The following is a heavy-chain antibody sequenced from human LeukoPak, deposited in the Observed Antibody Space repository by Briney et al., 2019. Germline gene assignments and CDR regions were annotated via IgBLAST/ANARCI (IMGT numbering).Heavy chain of an antibody. Sequence: GGSLRLSCAASGFTVSSNYMSWVRQAPGKGLEWVSVIYSGGSTYYADSVKGRFTISRDNSKNTLYLQMNSLRAEDTAVYYCARGGYYDSSGYYDYWGQGTLVTVSS. CDR2: IYSGGST. CDR3: ARGGYYDSSGYYDY. V-gene: IGHV3-53*05. CDR1: GFTVSSNY. D-gene: IGHD3-22*01. J-gene: IGHJ4*02.